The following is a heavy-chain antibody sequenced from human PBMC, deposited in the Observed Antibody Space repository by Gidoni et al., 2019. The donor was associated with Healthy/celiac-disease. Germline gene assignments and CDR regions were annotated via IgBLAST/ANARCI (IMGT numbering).Heavy chain of an antibody. CDR2: ISTSGST. CDR3: ARSGDSSGYYSGNFDY. D-gene: IGHD3-22*01. CDR1: GGSISSYY. J-gene: IGHJ4*02. V-gene: IGHV4-4*07. Sequence: QVQLQESGPGLVKPSETLSLTCTVSGGSISSYYWSWIRQPAGKGLEWIVRISTSGSTNYNPSLKSRVTMSVDTSKNQFSLKLSSVTAADTAVYYCARSGDSSGYYSGNFDYWGQGTLVTVSS.